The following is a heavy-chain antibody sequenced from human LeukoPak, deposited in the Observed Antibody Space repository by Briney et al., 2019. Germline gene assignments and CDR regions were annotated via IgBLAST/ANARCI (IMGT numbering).Heavy chain of an antibody. CDR3: ARDRSLHYFDH. J-gene: IGHJ4*02. Sequence: PGGSLRLSCAVSGFTFRNAGMHWVRQAPGKGLEWVAIIYYDGSNQFYADSVKGRFTVSRDNSKNTLFLQMNSLRAEDTAVYYCARDRSLHYFDHWGQGTLVTVSS. CDR1: GFTFRNAG. D-gene: IGHD5/OR15-5a*01. V-gene: IGHV3-33*01. CDR2: IYYDGSNQ.